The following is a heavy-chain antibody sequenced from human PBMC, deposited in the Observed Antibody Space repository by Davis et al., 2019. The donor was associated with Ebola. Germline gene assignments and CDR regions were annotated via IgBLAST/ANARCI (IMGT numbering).Heavy chain of an antibody. J-gene: IGHJ5*02. Sequence: MPSETLSLTCTVSAGSISSGDDYWSWIRQPPGKGLEWIGYIYYSGSTYYNPSLKSRVTISVDRSKNQFSLKLSSVTAADTAVYYCARVKYQLLLVTWPWGQGTLVTVSS. CDR2: IYYSGST. D-gene: IGHD2-2*01. CDR1: AGSISSGDDY. CDR3: ARVKYQLLLVTWP. V-gene: IGHV4-30-4*01.